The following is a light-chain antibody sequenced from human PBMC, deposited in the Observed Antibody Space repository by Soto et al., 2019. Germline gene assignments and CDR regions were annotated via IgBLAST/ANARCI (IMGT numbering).Light chain of an antibody. CDR1: QSVSSSS. CDR2: DAF. V-gene: IGKV3-20*01. CDR3: QHYGSSPPKYT. J-gene: IGKJ2*01. Sequence: EIVLTQSPGTLSLSPGERATLSCRASQSVSSSSLAWYQHKPGQAPRLLIYDAFSRATDIPDRFSGSGSGTDSTLTISRLEPEDFAVYYCQHYGSSPPKYTFGQGTKLEI.